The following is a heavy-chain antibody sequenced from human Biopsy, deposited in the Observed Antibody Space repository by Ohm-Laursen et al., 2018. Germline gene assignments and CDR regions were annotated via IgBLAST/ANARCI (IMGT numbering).Heavy chain of an antibody. CDR2: INPNSGVT. V-gene: IGHV1-2*02. J-gene: IGHJ4*02. D-gene: IGHD3-10*01. CDR1: GYTFTGYY. CDR3: ARDPRYGYGSYFDY. Sequence: ASVEVSCTASGYTFTGYYMHWVRQAPGQGLEWMGWINPNSGVTNYAQRFQGRVTMTRDTSISTAYMELSRLRSDDTAVYYCARDPRYGYGSYFDYWGQGTLVAVSS.